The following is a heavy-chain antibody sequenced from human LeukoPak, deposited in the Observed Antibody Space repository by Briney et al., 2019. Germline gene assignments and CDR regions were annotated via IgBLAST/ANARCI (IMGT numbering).Heavy chain of an antibody. D-gene: IGHD3-10*01. CDR2: MNPNSSNT. Sequence: GASVKVSCKASGYTFTSYDINWVRQATGQGLEWMGWMNPNSSNTGYAQKFQGRVTITRDTSASTAYMELSSLRSEDTAVYYCARDQSAFTMVRGPFDYWGQGTLVTVSS. CDR3: ARDQSAFTMVRGPFDY. J-gene: IGHJ4*02. CDR1: GYTFTSYD. V-gene: IGHV1-8*01.